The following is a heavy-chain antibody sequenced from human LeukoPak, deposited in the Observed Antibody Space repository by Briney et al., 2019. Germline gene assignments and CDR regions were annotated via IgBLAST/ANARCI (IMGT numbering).Heavy chain of an antibody. CDR3: TNIAYSSIDY. J-gene: IGHJ4*02. V-gene: IGHV3-11*01. Sequence: GGSLRLSCAAAGFRFSDHFMSWIRQAPGKGLELISYMSATGTSIHYADSVKGRFTISRDNAANSLSLQMNSLRDEDTAVYYCTNIAYSSIDYWGRGTLVTVPS. CDR2: MSATGTSI. D-gene: IGHD4-11*01. CDR1: GFRFSDHF.